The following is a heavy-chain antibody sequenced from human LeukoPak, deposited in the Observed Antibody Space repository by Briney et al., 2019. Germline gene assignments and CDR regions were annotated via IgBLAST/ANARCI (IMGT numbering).Heavy chain of an antibody. J-gene: IGHJ6*02. CDR3: ARDLRHKPEHRDYGMDV. CDR1: GFTFSSYA. V-gene: IGHV3-30-3*01. CDR2: ISYDGSNK. D-gene: IGHD1-14*01. Sequence: GGSLRLSCAASGFTFSSYAMHWVRQAPGKGLEWVAVISYDGSNKYYADSVKGRFTISRDNSKNALYLQMNSLRAEDTAVYYCARDLRHKPEHRDYGMDVWGQGTTVTVSS.